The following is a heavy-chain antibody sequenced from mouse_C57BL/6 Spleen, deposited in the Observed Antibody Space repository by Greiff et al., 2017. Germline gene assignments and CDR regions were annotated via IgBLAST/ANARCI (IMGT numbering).Heavy chain of an antibody. D-gene: IGHD1-1*01. CDR1: GYTFTDSE. CDR2: IDPATGGT. Sequence: QVQLQQSVAELVRPGASVTLSCTASGYTFTDSEMHWVKQTPVHGLEWIGAIDPATGGTAYTQKFKGKAILTADKSSSTAYLELRSLTSEDAALYYCTSQGYYGSSFAYWGQGTTLTVSA. V-gene: IGHV1-15*01. CDR3: TSQGYYGSSFAY. J-gene: IGHJ2*01.